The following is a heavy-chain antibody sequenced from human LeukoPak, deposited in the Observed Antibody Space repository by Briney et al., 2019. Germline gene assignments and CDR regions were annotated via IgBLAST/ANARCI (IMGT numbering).Heavy chain of an antibody. V-gene: IGHV4-59*08. CDR1: GGSITPYY. CDR2: TLDDGSP. J-gene: IGHJ5*02. D-gene: IGHD2-21*02. Sequence: PSETLSLTCTVSGGSITPYYWHWIRQPPGKGLEWIGSTLDDGSPKYNPSLKSRITISLDTSKNQISLKLTSVAAADTAMYYCARQYCTSACFSYGIDPWGQGTLVTVTS. CDR3: ARQYCTSACFSYGIDP.